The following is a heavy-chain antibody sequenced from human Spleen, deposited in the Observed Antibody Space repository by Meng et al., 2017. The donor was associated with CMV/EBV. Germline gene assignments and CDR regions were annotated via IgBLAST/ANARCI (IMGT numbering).Heavy chain of an antibody. V-gene: IGHV3-9*01. Sequence: SLKISCAASGFTFDDYAMHWVRQAPGKGLEWVSGISWNSGSIGYADSVKGRFTISRDNAKNSLYLQMNSLRAEDTALYYCAKDVEYSSSYYFDYWGQGTLVTVSS. J-gene: IGHJ4*02. CDR1: GFTFDDYA. D-gene: IGHD6-6*01. CDR2: ISWNSGSI. CDR3: AKDVEYSSSYYFDY.